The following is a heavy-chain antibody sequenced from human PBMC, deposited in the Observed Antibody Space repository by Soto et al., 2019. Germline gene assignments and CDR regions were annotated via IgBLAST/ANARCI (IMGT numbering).Heavy chain of an antibody. CDR2: ISVSDVFI. V-gene: IGHV3-23*01. CDR1: GFNVGAFA. CDR3: TRETIAGPTGLDS. D-gene: IGHD1-7*01. Sequence: EVQLLESGGDLVQPGGSLRLSCAASGFNVGAFAVNWVRQAPGKGLEWVAGISVSDVFIYYSDSVRGRFYISRDASENILYLQMNSLRVDDTALYYCTRETIAGPTGLDSWGPGTLVTVSS. J-gene: IGHJ4*02.